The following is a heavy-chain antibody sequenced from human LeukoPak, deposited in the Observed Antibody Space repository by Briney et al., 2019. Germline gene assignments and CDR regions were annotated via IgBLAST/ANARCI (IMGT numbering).Heavy chain of an antibody. CDR1: GGSISSYNYY. CDR3: ARGPYSYDSSGAFDI. D-gene: IGHD3-22*01. V-gene: IGHV4-39*07. Sequence: PSETLSLTCTVSGGSISSYNYYWDWIRQPPGKGLEWIGRISSSGSTNYNPSLKSRVTISVDTSKNQFSLKLSSVTAADTAVYFCARGPYSYDSSGAFDIWGQGTMVTVSS. CDR2: ISSSGST. J-gene: IGHJ3*02.